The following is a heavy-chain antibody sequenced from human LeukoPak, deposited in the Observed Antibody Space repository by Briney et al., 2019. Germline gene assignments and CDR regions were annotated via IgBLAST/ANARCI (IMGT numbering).Heavy chain of an antibody. CDR2: IHYSGST. CDR1: GGSFSGYY. Sequence: PSETLSLTCAVYGGSFSGYYWSWIRQHPGKGLEWIGYIHYSGSTYYNPSLKSRVTISVDTSKNQFSLKLSSVTAADTAVYYCASCSGGSCPPFDYWGQGTLVTVSS. V-gene: IGHV4-31*11. J-gene: IGHJ4*02. CDR3: ASCSGGSCPPFDY. D-gene: IGHD2-15*01.